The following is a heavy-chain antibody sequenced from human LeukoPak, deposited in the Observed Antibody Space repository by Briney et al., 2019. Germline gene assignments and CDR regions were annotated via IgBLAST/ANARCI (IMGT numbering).Heavy chain of an antibody. V-gene: IGHV4-59*01. D-gene: IGHD2-2*01. J-gene: IGHJ4*02. CDR1: GGSISSYY. CDR2: IYYSGST. CDR3: ARDPRTTTFDY. Sequence: SETLSLTCTVSGGSISSYYWSWIRQPPGKGLEWIGYIYYSGSTNYNPSLKSRVTISVDTSKNQFSLKLSSVTAADTAVYYCARDPRTTTFDYWGQGTLVTVSS.